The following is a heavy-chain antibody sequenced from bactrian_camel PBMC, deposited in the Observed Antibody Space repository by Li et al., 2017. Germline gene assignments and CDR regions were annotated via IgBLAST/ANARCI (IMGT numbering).Heavy chain of an antibody. CDR1: DLTSHACT. J-gene: IGHJ4*01. V-gene: IGHV3S53*01. Sequence: HVQLVESGGGSVQAGGSLRLSCTAPDLTSHACTVEWYRQVDGQQREWISSIAFDDTTTYAGSVKGRFTISKDKAKVTVYLQMNDLKPEDSAVYYCAAGGTRETMCALLLYEFPYWGQGTQVTVS. D-gene: IGHD4*01. CDR2: IAFDDTT. CDR3: AAGGTRETMCALLLYEFPY.